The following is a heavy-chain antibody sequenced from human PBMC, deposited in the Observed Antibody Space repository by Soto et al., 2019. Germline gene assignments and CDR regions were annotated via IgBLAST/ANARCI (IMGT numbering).Heavy chain of an antibody. V-gene: IGHV3-74*01. CDR2: INGDGSST. CDR1: GFTFSNYW. Sequence: GXSLRLACAASGFTFSNYWMHWVGQAPGKALVWVSRINGDGSSTDYADSVKGRFTISRDNAKNTLYLKMNSLRAEDTAVYYCAGLRLVDYWGQGTLVTVSS. D-gene: IGHD4-17*01. J-gene: IGHJ4*02. CDR3: AGLRLVDY.